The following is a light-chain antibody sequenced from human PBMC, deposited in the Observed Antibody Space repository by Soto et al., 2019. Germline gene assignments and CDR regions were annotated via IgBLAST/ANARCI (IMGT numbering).Light chain of an antibody. CDR2: DAS. J-gene: IGKJ1*01. CDR1: QSISSW. CDR3: QQYNSYPWT. V-gene: IGKV1-5*01. Sequence: DIQMTQSPSTLSASVGDRVTITCRASQSISSWLAWYQQKPGKAPKLLIYDASSLESGVPSRFSGSGSWTEFTLTISSLQPDDFATYYCQQYNSYPWTFGRGTKVEIK.